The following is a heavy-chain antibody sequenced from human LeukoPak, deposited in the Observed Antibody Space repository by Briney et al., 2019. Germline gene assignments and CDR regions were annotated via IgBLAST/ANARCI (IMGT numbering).Heavy chain of an antibody. CDR2: IYPGDSDT. CDR1: GFTFTAHW. D-gene: IGHD4-23*01. CDR3: ARSDYGGNSFDY. V-gene: IGHV5-51*01. J-gene: IGHJ4*02. Sequence: GESLKISCQGSGFTFTAHWIGWVRQMPGKGLEWMGIIYPGDSDTKYSPSFQGQVSISADRSIRTAYLQWTSLKALDTAMYYCARSDYGGNSFDYWGQGTLVTVSS.